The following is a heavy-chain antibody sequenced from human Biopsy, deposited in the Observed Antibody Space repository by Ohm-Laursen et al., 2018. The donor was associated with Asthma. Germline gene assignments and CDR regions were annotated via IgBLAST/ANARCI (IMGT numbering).Heavy chain of an antibody. D-gene: IGHD3-10*01. Sequence: SLRLSCAASGFTFSDYDMHWVRQAPGKGLEWVTLIWYDGSKKYYSESVKGRFTIARDNSKNTLYLQMNSLRVEDTAVYYCARGREGSGSYFTSHWFDPWGQGTLVTVSS. V-gene: IGHV3-33*08. CDR3: ARGREGSGSYFTSHWFDP. CDR1: GFTFSDYD. J-gene: IGHJ5*02. CDR2: IWYDGSKK.